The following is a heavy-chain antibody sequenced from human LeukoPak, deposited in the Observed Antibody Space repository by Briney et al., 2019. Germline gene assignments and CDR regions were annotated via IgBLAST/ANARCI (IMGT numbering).Heavy chain of an antibody. J-gene: IGHJ4*02. D-gene: IGHD5-12*01. V-gene: IGHV1-18*01. CDR3: ARDWPHEEHSGYPDY. Sequence: ASVKVSCKASGYTFTRYGISWVRQAPGQGLEWMGWISAYNGNTNYAQKLQGRVTMTTDTSTSTAYMELRSLRSDDTAVYYCARDWPHEEHSGYPDYWGQGTLVTVSS. CDR2: ISAYNGNT. CDR1: GYTFTRYG.